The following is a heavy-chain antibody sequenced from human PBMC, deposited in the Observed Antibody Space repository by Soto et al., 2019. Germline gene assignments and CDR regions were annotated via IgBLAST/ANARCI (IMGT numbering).Heavy chain of an antibody. CDR3: AKDSSSSTFEY. CDR2: ISYDGSNK. J-gene: IGHJ4*02. CDR1: GFTFSSYG. Sequence: PGGSLRLSCAASGFTFSSYGMHCVRQAPGKGLEWVAVISYDGSNKYYADSVKGRFTISRDNSKNTLYLQMNSLRAEDTAVYYCAKDSSSSTFEYWGQGTLVTVSS. V-gene: IGHV3-30*18. D-gene: IGHD6-6*01.